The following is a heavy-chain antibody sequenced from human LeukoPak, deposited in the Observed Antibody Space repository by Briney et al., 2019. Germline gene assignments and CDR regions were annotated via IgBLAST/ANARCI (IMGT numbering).Heavy chain of an antibody. CDR3: ARANRQTAATTGGYFDY. CDR1: GITFSSYV. CDR2: ISDSGGHT. J-gene: IGHJ4*02. D-gene: IGHD6-13*01. Sequence: SGGSLRLSCAASGITFSSYVFAWVRQAPGKGLEWVSSISDSGGHTYYTDSVKGHLTISRDNSNYMVYLQMNSLRGEDTAVYYCARANRQTAATTGGYFDYWGQGTLVPVSS. V-gene: IGHV3-23*01.